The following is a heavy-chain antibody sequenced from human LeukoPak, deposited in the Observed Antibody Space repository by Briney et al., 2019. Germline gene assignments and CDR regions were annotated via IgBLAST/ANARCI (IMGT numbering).Heavy chain of an antibody. CDR3: AREPPPYYYDSSGGDLSW. J-gene: IGHJ4*02. CDR1: GFTFSSYE. CDR2: ISSSGSTI. Sequence: GGSLRLSCAASGFTFSSYEMNWVRQAPGKGLEWVSYISSSGSTIYYADSVKGRFTISRDNAKNSLYLQMNSLRAEDTAVYYCAREPPPYYYDSSGGDLSWWGQGTLVTVSS. V-gene: IGHV3-48*03. D-gene: IGHD3-22*01.